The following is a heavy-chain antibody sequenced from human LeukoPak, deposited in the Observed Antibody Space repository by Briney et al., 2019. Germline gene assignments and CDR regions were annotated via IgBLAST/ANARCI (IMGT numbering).Heavy chain of an antibody. CDR1: GGSISSYY. CDR3: ARDGPAYSSSWYWTEGWFDP. J-gene: IGHJ5*02. V-gene: IGHV4-4*07. CDR2: IYTSGST. D-gene: IGHD6-13*01. Sequence: SETLSLTCTVSGGSISSYYWSWIRQPAGKGLEWIGRIYTSGSTDYNPSLKSRVTMSVDTSKNQFSLKLSSVTAADTAVYYCARDGPAYSSSWYWTEGWFDPWGQGTLVTVSS.